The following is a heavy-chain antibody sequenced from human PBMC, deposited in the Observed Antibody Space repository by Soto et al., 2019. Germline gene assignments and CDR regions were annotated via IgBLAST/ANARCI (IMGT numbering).Heavy chain of an antibody. CDR2: ISGSGRST. CDR3: AKDSPFSARYKEDAFDV. V-gene: IGHV3-23*01. CDR1: GFTFSSYA. J-gene: IGHJ3*01. Sequence: EVQRLESGGDLVQPGGSLRLSCAASGFTFSSYAMTWVHQAPGKGLEWVSAISGSGRSTYYVDSVKGRFTISRDNSKNTLFLQMNSLRAEDTAVYYCAKDSPFSARYKEDAFDVWGQGTLVTVSS. D-gene: IGHD1-26*01.